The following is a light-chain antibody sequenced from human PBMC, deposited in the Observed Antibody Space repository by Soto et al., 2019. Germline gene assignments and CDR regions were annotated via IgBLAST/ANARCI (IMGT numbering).Light chain of an antibody. J-gene: IGKJ5*01. CDR2: DES. CDR1: QSVSSY. Sequence: DILWTQAPANLSFFQGQRATLSFRASQSVSSYLAWYQQKPGQAPRLLIYDESNRATGIPARFSGSGSGTDFTLTISSLEPEDFAVYYCQQRSNLITVGHWKRLEIK. CDR3: QQRSNLIT. V-gene: IGKV3-11*01.